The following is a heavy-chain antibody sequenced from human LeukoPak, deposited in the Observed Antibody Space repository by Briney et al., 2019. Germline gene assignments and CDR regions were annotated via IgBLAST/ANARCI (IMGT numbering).Heavy chain of an antibody. CDR1: GFTFSSYW. CDR2: INSDGSST. V-gene: IGHV3-74*01. J-gene: IGHJ6*04. CDR3: ARGGHYDILTGYYYYYGMDV. Sequence: GALLLSCAASGFTFSSYWMHWGRPAPGKRLVWVSRINSDGSSTSYADSVKGRFTISRDNAKNTLYLQMNSLRAEDTAVYYCARGGHYDILTGYYYYYGMDVWGKGTTVTVSS. D-gene: IGHD3-9*01.